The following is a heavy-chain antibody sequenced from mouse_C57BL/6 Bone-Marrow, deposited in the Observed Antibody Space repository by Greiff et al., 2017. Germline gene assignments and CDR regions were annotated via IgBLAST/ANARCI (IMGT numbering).Heavy chain of an antibody. J-gene: IGHJ3*01. CDR2: ISSGSSTI. V-gene: IGHV5-17*01. Sequence: EVQLVESGGGLVKPGGSLKLSCAASGFTFSDYGMHWVRQAPEKGLEWVAYISSGSSTIYYADTVKGRFTISRANAKNTLFLQMTSLRSEDTAMYYCARGIYGNYDAYWGQGTLVTVSA. CDR3: ARGIYGNYDAY. CDR1: GFTFSDYG. D-gene: IGHD2-1*01.